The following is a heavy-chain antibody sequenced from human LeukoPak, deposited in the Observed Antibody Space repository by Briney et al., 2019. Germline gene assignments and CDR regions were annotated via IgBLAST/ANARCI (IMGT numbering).Heavy chain of an antibody. D-gene: IGHD3-3*01. Sequence: GGSLRLSCAASGFIFGDYAMSWFRQAPGKGLDWVGFIRSKAYGSTTEYAASVKGRFSVSRDDSKSIAYLQMNSLKTEDTAVYYCTTYYDFSSGYYRTGVDFWGQGTLVTVSA. CDR3: TTYYDFSSGYYRTGVDF. CDR2: IRSKAYGSTT. J-gene: IGHJ4*02. CDR1: GFIFGDYA. V-gene: IGHV3-49*03.